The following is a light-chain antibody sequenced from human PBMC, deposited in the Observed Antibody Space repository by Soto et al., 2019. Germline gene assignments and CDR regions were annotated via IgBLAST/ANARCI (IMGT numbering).Light chain of an antibody. Sequence: SYEPTQPPSVSVAPGETARITCGGNDIGTKSVHWYRQKPGQAPVLVIYYDSDRPSGIPERLSGSKSGNTATLTISRVEVGDEADYYCQVWDSSSVHWVFGGGTKLTVL. CDR2: YDS. V-gene: IGLV3-21*04. CDR1: DIGTKS. CDR3: QVWDSSSVHWV. J-gene: IGLJ3*02.